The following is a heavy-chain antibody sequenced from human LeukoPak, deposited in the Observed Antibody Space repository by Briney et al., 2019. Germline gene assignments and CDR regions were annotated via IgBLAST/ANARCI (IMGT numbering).Heavy chain of an antibody. Sequence: PSQTLSLTCTVSGGSITSGDYYWSWVRQPPGMGLGWIGYIYSTGNSYYNPSLKSRVSISIDTSKNQFSLKLNSVTAADTAVYYCARCILQDIPWFDPWGQGTLVTVSS. D-gene: IGHD5-24*01. CDR3: ARCILQDIPWFDP. J-gene: IGHJ5*02. CDR1: GGSITSGDYY. CDR2: IYSTGNS. V-gene: IGHV4-30-4*01.